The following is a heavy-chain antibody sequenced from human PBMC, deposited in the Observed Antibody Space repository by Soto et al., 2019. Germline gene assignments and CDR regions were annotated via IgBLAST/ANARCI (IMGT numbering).Heavy chain of an antibody. CDR3: ATPPYYYDSSGYYQLNY. J-gene: IGHJ4*02. Sequence: ASVKVSCKVSGYTLTELSMHWVRQAPGKGLEWMGGFDPEDGETIYAQKFQGRVTMTEDTSTDTAYMELSSLRSEDTAVYYCATPPYYYDSSGYYQLNYWGQGTLVTVSS. CDR2: FDPEDGET. D-gene: IGHD3-22*01. V-gene: IGHV1-24*01. CDR1: GYTLTELS.